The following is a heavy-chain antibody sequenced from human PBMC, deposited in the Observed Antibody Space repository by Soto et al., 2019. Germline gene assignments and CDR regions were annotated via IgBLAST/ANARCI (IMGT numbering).Heavy chain of an antibody. Sequence: QVQLVQSGADVKKPGASVKISCKASGYTFTTYYMHWVLQAPGQGLEWVGMINPSGGSTNYAQRFQGRVTITSDTSTSTVSMELSRLRPDDTAVYYCARVIVPTTVTTSNWFDPWGQGTLVTVSS. CDR3: ARVIVPTTVTTSNWFDP. CDR2: INPSGGST. J-gene: IGHJ5*02. D-gene: IGHD4-17*01. V-gene: IGHV1-46*01. CDR1: GYTFTTYY.